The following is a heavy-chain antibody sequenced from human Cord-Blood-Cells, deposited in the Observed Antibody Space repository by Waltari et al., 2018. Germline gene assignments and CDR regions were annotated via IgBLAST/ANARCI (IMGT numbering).Heavy chain of an antibody. Sequence: QLQLQESGPGLVKPSETLSLTCTVSGGSISSSSYYWGWIRQPPGKGLEWIGSLFYSGSTYYNPSLKSRVTISVDTSKNQFSRKLSSVTAADTAVYYCARQVWESIDYWGQGTLVTVSS. D-gene: IGHD1-26*01. CDR1: GGSISSSSYY. V-gene: IGHV4-39*01. CDR3: ARQVWESIDY. J-gene: IGHJ4*02. CDR2: LFYSGST.